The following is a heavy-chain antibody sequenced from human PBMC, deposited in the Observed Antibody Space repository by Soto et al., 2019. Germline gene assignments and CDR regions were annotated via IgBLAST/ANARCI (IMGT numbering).Heavy chain of an antibody. Sequence: EVQLLESGGGLVQPGESLRLSCAFSGFIFGNYMMTWVRQAPGKGLEWVSTIRDGGESTYYADSVKGRFTISRDTSKNTLYLQMDSLGVQDTAVYYCAPHVHWSGSSCHYDAFDIRGQGTMITVSS. CDR2: IRDGGEST. V-gene: IGHV3-23*01. CDR3: APHVHWSGSSCHYDAFDI. D-gene: IGHD2-15*01. CDR1: GFIFGNYM. J-gene: IGHJ3*02.